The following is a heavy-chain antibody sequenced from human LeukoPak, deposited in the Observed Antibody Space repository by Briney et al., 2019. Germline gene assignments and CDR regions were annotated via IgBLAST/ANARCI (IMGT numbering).Heavy chain of an antibody. J-gene: IGHJ4*02. CDR3: ARGRRLLRFLEWLPPTYYFDY. Sequence: SETLSLTCAVYGGSFSGYYWSWIRQPPGKGLEWIGEVNHSGSTNYNPSLKSRVTISVATSKNQFSLKLSSVTAADTAVYYCARGRRLLRFLEWLPPTYYFDYWGQGTLVTVSS. D-gene: IGHD3-3*01. V-gene: IGHV4-34*01. CDR2: VNHSGST. CDR1: GGSFSGYY.